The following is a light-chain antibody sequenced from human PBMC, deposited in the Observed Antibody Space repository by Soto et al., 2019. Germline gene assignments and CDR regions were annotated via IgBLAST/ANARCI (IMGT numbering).Light chain of an antibody. CDR2: DAS. V-gene: IGKV3-11*01. CDR1: QSVSSY. J-gene: IGKJ4*01. Sequence: ESVLTQSPATPSLSPRGRANPSCRASQSVSSYLAWYQQKPGQAPRLLIYDASNRATGIPARFSGSGSGTDFTLTISSLEPEDFAVYYCQQLETFGGGTKVDIK. CDR3: QQLET.